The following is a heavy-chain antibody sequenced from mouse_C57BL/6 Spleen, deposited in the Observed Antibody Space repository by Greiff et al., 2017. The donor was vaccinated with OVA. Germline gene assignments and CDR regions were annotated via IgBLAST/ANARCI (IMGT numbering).Heavy chain of an antibody. D-gene: IGHD2-1*01. CDR3: ARGGKRDAMDY. CDR1: GFTFSSYG. CDR2: ISSGGSYT. Sequence: EVMLVESGGDLVKPGGSLKLSCAASGFTFSSYGMSWVRQTPDKRLEWVATISSGGSYTYYPDSVKGRFTISRDNAKNTLYLQMSSLKSEDTAMYYCARGGKRDAMDYWGQGTSVTVSS. V-gene: IGHV5-6*01. J-gene: IGHJ4*01.